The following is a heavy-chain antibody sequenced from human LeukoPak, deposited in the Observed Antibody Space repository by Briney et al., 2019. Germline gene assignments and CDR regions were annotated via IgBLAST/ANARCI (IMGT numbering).Heavy chain of an antibody. J-gene: IGHJ6*03. CDR2: IYRSGST. D-gene: IGHD3-10*01. V-gene: IGHV4-39*01. CDR1: GGSISSSSYY. Sequence: PSETLTLTCTGSGGSISSSSYYWGWIRQPPGKGLEWIVSIYRSGSTYYNPSLKSLVTLSVDTSKNQFSLKLSSVTAADTAVVYCAGSDYYYYVYDRGEGTTVTVSS. CDR3: AGSDYYYYVYD.